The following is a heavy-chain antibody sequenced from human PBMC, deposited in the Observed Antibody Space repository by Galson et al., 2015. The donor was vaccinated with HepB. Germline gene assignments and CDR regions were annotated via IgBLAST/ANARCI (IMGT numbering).Heavy chain of an antibody. V-gene: IGHV3-48*01. CDR3: ARVGNSGSYYYYYGMDV. CDR1: GFTFSSYS. D-gene: IGHD1-26*01. J-gene: IGHJ6*02. Sequence: SLRLSCAASGFTFSSYSMNWVRQAPGKGLEWVSYISCSSTIYYADSVKGRFTISRDNAKNSLYLQMNSLRAEDTAVYYCARVGNSGSYYYYYGMDVWGQGTTVTVSS. CDR2: ISCSSTI.